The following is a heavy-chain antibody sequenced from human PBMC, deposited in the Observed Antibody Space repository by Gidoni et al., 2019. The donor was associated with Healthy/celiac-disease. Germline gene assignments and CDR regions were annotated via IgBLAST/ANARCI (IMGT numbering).Heavy chain of an antibody. J-gene: IGHJ6*02. V-gene: IGHV3-30-3*01. CDR3: ARPRVAYYYYGMDV. Sequence: QVQLVESGGAVVQPGRSLRLSCAAPGFTFSSYAMHWVRQAPGKGLEWVAVISYDGSNKYYADSVKGRFTISRDNSKNTLYLQMNSLRAEDTAVYYCARPRVAYYYYGMDVWGQGTTVTVSS. CDR2: ISYDGSNK. CDR1: GFTFSSYA. D-gene: IGHD2-15*01.